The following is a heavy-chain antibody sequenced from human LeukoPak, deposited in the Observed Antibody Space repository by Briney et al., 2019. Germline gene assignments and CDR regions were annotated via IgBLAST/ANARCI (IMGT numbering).Heavy chain of an antibody. J-gene: IGHJ6*03. CDR2: IRASGDTT. Sequence: GGSLRLSCTASGFTFRNYAMSWGRQAPGEGLQWVSDIRASGDTTHYADSVKGRFTISRDNSKNTLYLQMNSLRAENTAVYCCAKNFASAWNYYMDVWGKGTTVTVSS. V-gene: IGHV3-23*01. D-gene: IGHD6-19*01. CDR3: AKNFASAWNYYMDV. CDR1: GFTFRNYA.